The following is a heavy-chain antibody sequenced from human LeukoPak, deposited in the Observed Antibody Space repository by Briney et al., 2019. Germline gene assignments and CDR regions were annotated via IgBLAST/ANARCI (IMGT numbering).Heavy chain of an antibody. CDR2: ISFDGSDK. V-gene: IGHV3-30*18. D-gene: IGHD3-22*01. CDR1: GFTFNNYA. Sequence: GGSLRLSCAASGFTFNNYAMHWVRQAPGKGLEWVSLISFDGSDKYYADSVKGRLTISRDNSKNTLYLQMNSLRAEDTAVYYCAKTKTYYHDSNAVLPDWGQGTLVTVSS. J-gene: IGHJ4*02. CDR3: AKTKTYYHDSNAVLPD.